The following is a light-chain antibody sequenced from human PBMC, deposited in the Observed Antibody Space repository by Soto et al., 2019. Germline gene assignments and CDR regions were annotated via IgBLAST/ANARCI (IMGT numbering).Light chain of an antibody. Sequence: EIILTQSPATLSLSPGERATLSCRASQSVRSYLAWYQQKPGQAPRLLIYDTSNRATSIPDRFSGSGSGTDFTLTISSLESEDFAVYYCHQRSTWPLTFGGGTKVEIK. CDR2: DTS. CDR3: HQRSTWPLT. CDR1: QSVRSY. V-gene: IGKV3-11*01. J-gene: IGKJ4*01.